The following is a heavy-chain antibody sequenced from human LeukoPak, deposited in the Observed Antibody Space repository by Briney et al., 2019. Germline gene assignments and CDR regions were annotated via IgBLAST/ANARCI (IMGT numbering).Heavy chain of an antibody. V-gene: IGHV5-51*01. J-gene: IGHJ5*02. CDR1: GYSFTSYW. CDR2: IYPGDSDT. CDR3: ARGAPVAGTRWFDP. D-gene: IGHD6-19*01. Sequence: PGESPKISCKGSGYSFTSYWIGWVRQMPGKGLEWMGIIYPGDSDTRYSPSFQGQVTISVDKSISTAYLQWSSLKASDTAMYYCARGAPVAGTRWFDPWSQGTLVTVSS.